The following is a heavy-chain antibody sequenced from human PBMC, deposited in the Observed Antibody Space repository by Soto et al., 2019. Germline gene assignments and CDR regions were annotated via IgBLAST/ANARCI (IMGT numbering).Heavy chain of an antibody. CDR2: IYESGST. J-gene: IGHJ4*02. CDR1: GASISRGGYS. Sequence: SETLSLTCAVSGASISRGGYSWSWIRQPPGKGLECIGYIYESGSTYYNPSLKSRVTISVDTSKNQFSLKLSSVTAADTAVYYCARVPDYWGQGTLVTVS. CDR3: ARVPDY. V-gene: IGHV4-30-2*01.